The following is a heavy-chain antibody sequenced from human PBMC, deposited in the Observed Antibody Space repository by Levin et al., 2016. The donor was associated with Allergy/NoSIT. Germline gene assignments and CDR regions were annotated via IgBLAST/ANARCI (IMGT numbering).Heavy chain of an antibody. CDR1: GFTFSDHY. J-gene: IGHJ4*02. CDR2: ISSSSSYI. D-gene: IGHD5-18*01. CDR3: ARADVDTAN. V-gene: IGHV3-21*01. Sequence: GESLKISCAASGFTFSDHYMDWVRQAPGKGLEWVSSISSSSSYIYYADSVKGRFTISRDNAKNSLYLQMNSLRAEDTAVYYCARADVDTANWGQGTLVTVSS.